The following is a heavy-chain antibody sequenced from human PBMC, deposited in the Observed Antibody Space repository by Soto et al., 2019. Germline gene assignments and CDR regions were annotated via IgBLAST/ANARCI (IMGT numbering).Heavy chain of an antibody. V-gene: IGHV3-23*01. J-gene: IGHJ4*02. CDR2: ISDDGGST. CDR1: GFTFSSCA. D-gene: IGHD6-19*01. Sequence: GGSLRLSCAASGFTFSSCAMTWVRQAPGMGLQWVSAISDDGGSTYYADSVRGRFTISRDNSKNTLYLQLNSLGAEDTAVYYCAKDKPAAGSQWLVPIWGRGTLVTVSS. CDR3: AKDKPAAGSQWLVPI.